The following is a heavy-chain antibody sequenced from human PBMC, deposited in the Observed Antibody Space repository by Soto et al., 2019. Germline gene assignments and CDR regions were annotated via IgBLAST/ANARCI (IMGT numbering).Heavy chain of an antibody. CDR2: IIPIFGTA. Sequence: SVKVSCKASGGTFSSYAISWVRQAPGQGLEWMGGIIPIFGTANYAQKFQGRVTITADESTSTAYMELSSLRSEDTAVYYCARGSTYYDFWSGYFSDSAYYFDYWGQGTLVTVSS. D-gene: IGHD3-3*01. CDR3: ARGSTYYDFWSGYFSDSAYYFDY. V-gene: IGHV1-69*13. CDR1: GGTFSSYA. J-gene: IGHJ4*02.